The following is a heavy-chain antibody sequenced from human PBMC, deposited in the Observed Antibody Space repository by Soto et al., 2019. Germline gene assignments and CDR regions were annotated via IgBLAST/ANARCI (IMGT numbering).Heavy chain of an antibody. V-gene: IGHV4-4*02. D-gene: IGHD6-6*01. CDR3: ARVPRAWLDP. CDR1: GGSITSANW. CDR2: ISHSGIT. Sequence: SETLSLTCAVSGGSITSANWWTWVSQPPGGGLEWIGEISHSGITNYKASLKSRVTMSVDKTKNDVSLKLTSVTAAETAVYYGARVPRAWLDPWGKGTPVTVS. J-gene: IGHJ5*02.